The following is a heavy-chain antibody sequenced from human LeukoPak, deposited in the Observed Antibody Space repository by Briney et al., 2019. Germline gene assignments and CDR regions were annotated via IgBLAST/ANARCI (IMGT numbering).Heavy chain of an antibody. CDR1: GFTFSSYG. V-gene: IGHV3-30*02. J-gene: IGHJ5*02. Sequence: GGSLRLSCAASGFTFSSYGMHWVRQAPGKGLEWVAFIRYDGSNKYYADSVKGRFTISRDNAKNTLYLQMNSLRAEDTAVYYCARDPRAYNWFDPWGQGTLVTVSS. D-gene: IGHD3-16*01. CDR3: ARDPRAYNWFDP. CDR2: IRYDGSNK.